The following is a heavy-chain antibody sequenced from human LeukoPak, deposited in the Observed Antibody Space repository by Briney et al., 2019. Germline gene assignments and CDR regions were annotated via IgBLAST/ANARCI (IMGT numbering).Heavy chain of an antibody. Sequence: GWSQTLSCAASGFTFSSYWMSWVRQAPGKGVEWVDNIKQDGSEKYYLDSVKGRFTISRDNAKNSLYLQINSLRAEDTAVYYCAKAEVLYYYGSGGDYFDYWGQGTLVTVSS. CDR3: AKAEVLYYYGSGGDYFDY. D-gene: IGHD3-10*01. CDR1: GFTFSSYW. CDR2: IKQDGSEK. J-gene: IGHJ4*02. V-gene: IGHV3-7*05.